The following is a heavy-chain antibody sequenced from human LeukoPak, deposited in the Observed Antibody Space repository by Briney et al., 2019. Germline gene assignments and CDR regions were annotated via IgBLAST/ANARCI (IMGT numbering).Heavy chain of an antibody. CDR1: GGSFSTYY. D-gene: IGHD3-22*01. J-gene: IGHJ6*02. CDR3: ARLVVVIPYGSDV. V-gene: IGHV4-34*01. CDR2: INHSGST. Sequence: SETLSLTCAVYGGSFSTYYWSWIRQPPGKGLEWIGEINHSGSTNYNPSLKNRVTISLDTSKNQFSLKLSSVTAADTAVYYCARLVVVIPYGSDVWGQGTTVTVSS.